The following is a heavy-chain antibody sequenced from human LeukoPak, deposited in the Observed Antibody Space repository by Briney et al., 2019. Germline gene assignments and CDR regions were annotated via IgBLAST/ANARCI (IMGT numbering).Heavy chain of an antibody. V-gene: IGHV3-23*01. CDR3: AKDSGLAAAGAADY. CDR2: ISGSGSST. J-gene: IGHJ4*02. CDR1: GFTFTTYA. D-gene: IGHD6-13*01. Sequence: GGSLRLSCAASGFTFTTYAMIWVRQAPGKGLEWVSSISGSGSSTNYADSVKGRFTISRDNSKNSLYLQMNSLRTEDTALYYCAKDSGLAAAGAADYWGQGTLVTVSS.